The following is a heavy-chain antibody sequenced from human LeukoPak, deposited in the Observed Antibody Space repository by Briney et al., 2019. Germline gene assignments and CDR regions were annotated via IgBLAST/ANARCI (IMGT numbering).Heavy chain of an antibody. CDR1: GITFSSSA. CDR2: ISVIGSST. J-gene: IGHJ4*02. Sequence: GGSLRLSCAASGITFSSSAMNWVRQAPGKGLEWVSTISVIGSSTYYADSVKGQFTISRDNSKNTLYLLMNSLRAEDTAVYYCAKSYHTTYYYSDYWGQGTLVTVSS. V-gene: IGHV3-23*01. D-gene: IGHD1-14*01. CDR3: AKSYHTTYYYSDY.